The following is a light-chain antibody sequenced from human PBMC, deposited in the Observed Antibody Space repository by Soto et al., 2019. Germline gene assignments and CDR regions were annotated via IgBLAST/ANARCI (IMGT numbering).Light chain of an antibody. V-gene: IGLV1-44*01. Sequence: QSVLTQPPSESGTPGQRVTISCSGSSSNIGSNTVNWYQHLPGTAPKLLIYTNDQRPSGVPDRFSGSKSGTSASLAISGLQSEDEADYYCAAWDDSLNVVFGGGTKLTVL. CDR2: TND. CDR3: AAWDDSLNVV. CDR1: SSNIGSNT. J-gene: IGLJ2*01.